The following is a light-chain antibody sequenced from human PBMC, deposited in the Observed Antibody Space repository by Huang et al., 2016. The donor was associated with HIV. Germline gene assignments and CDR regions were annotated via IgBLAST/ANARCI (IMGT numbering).Light chain of an antibody. Sequence: EIVLTQSPATLSLSPGERAPLSCRASQSVGSYFAWYQQKPGRAPRLLIYDASNRAIGIPARFSGSGSGTDFTLTISSLDPEDFAVYYCHQRSNWPLITFGQGTRLEIK. J-gene: IGKJ5*01. CDR1: QSVGSY. CDR3: HQRSNWPLIT. V-gene: IGKV3-11*01. CDR2: DAS.